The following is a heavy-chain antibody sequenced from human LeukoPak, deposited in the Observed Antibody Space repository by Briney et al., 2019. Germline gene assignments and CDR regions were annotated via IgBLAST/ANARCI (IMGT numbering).Heavy chain of an antibody. CDR1: GFTFSSYD. V-gene: IGHV3-13*01. CDR2: IGTAGDT. CDR3: ARASGSSELSN. Sequence: GGSLRPSCAASGFTFSSYDMHWVRQATGKGLEWVSAIGTAGDTYYPGSVKGRFTISRENAKNSLYLQMNSLRAEDTAVYYCARASGSSELSNWGQGTLVTVSS. D-gene: IGHD6-13*01. J-gene: IGHJ4*02.